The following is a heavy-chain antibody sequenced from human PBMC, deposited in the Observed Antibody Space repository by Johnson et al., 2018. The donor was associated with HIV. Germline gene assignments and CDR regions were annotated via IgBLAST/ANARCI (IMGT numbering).Heavy chain of an antibody. V-gene: IGHV3-33*01. CDR1: GFTFSSFG. CDR2: IWYDGTQK. CDR3: ALEAVRSTDAFDI. Sequence: VHLVESGGGVVQPGRSLRLSCSASGFTFSSFGIHWVRQAPGKGLEWVAVIWYDGTQKYYRDSVKGRFTISRDNSKNTLYLQMKSLRAEDTAVYYCALEAVRSTDAFDIWGQGTMVIVSS. J-gene: IGHJ3*02. D-gene: IGHD3-10*01.